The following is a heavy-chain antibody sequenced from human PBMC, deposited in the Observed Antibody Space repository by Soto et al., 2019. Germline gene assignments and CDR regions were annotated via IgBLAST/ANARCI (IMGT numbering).Heavy chain of an antibody. CDR1: GFTFSDYY. J-gene: IGHJ6*02. V-gene: IGHV3-11*01. CDR3: AREITAADSIGYYYNYYGMDV. Sequence: QVQLVESGGGLVKPGGSLSLSCAASGFTFSDYYMSWIRQAPGKGLEWVSYISSSGSTIYYADSVKGRFTISRDTAKNSLYLQMNSLRAEDTAVYYCAREITAADSIGYYYNYYGMDVWGQGTPVTVSS. D-gene: IGHD3-22*01. CDR2: ISSSGSTI.